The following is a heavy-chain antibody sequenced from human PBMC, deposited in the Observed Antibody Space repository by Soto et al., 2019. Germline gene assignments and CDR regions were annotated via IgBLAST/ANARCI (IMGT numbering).Heavy chain of an antibody. CDR1: GGSISSYY. CDR2: IYYSGST. V-gene: IGHV4-59*01. Sequence: SETLSLTCTVSGGSISSYYWSWIRQPPGKGLEWIGYIYYSGSTNYNPSLKSRVTISVDTSKNQFSLKLSSVPAADTAVYYCARGWYFDLWGRGTLVTVSS. J-gene: IGHJ2*01. CDR3: ARGWYFDL.